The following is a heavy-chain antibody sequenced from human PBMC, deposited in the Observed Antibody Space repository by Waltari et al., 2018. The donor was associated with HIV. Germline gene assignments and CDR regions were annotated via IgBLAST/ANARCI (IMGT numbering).Heavy chain of an antibody. CDR1: GSTSTGST. V-gene: IGHV1-2*02. CDR2: INPNSGGT. J-gene: IGHJ5*02. CDR3: ARDQVGASDTGWFDP. Sequence: QVQLVQAGAEVKKPGASVEVSCRASGSTSTGSTMNCARPAPGQGLEWMGWINPNSGGTNYAQKFQGRVTMTRDTSISTAYMELSRLRSDDTAVYYCARDQVGASDTGWFDPWGQGTLVTVSS. D-gene: IGHD1-26*01.